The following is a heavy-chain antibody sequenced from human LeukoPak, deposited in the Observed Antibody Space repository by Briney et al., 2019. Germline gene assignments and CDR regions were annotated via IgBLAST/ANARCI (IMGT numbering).Heavy chain of an antibody. J-gene: IGHJ4*02. D-gene: IGHD3-9*01. V-gene: IGHV3-30*02. Sequence: LSGGSLRLSCAASGFTFSSYGMHWVRQAPGKGLEWVAFIRYDGSNKYYADSVKGRFTISRDNSKNTLYLQMNSLRAEDTAVYYCAKDSAPLGFDWFYFDYWGQGNLVTVSS. CDR2: IRYDGSNK. CDR3: AKDSAPLGFDWFYFDY. CDR1: GFTFSSYG.